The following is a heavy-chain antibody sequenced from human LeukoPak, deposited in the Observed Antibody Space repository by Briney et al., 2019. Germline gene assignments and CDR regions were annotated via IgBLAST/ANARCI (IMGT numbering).Heavy chain of an antibody. CDR2: ISYDGSNK. Sequence: GGSLRLSCAASGFTFSSYAMHWVRQAPGKGLEWVAVISYDGSNKYYADSVKGRFTISRGNSKNTLYLQMNSLRAEDTAVYYCARGYQRNWFDPWGQGTLVTVSS. V-gene: IGHV3-30-3*01. D-gene: IGHD2-2*01. J-gene: IGHJ5*02. CDR1: GFTFSSYA. CDR3: ARGYQRNWFDP.